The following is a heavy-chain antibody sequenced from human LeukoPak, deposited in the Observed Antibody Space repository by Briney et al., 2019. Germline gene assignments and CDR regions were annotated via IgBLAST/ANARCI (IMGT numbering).Heavy chain of an antibody. CDR2: IYYSGST. V-gene: IGHV4-59*08. CDR1: SGSISGYY. J-gene: IGHJ4*02. D-gene: IGHD3-10*01. Sequence: PSETLSLTCTVSSGSISGYYWSWIRQPPRKGLEWIGYIYYSGSTNYNPSLKSRVTISVDPSKNQFSLKLSSVTAADTAVYYCARLISGVGCFDYWGQGTLVTVSS. CDR3: ARLISGVGCFDY.